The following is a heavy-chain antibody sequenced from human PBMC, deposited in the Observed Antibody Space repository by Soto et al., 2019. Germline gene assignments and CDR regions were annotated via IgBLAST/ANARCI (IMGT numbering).Heavy chain of an antibody. CDR2: ISAYNGNT. Sequence: EASVKVSCKASGYTFTSYGISWVRQAPGQGLEWMGWISAYNGNTNYAQKLQGRVTMTTDTSTSTAYMELRSLRSDDTAVYYCARDRRIISSSSFWYFDLWGRGTLVTVSS. CDR3: ARDRRIISSSSFWYFDL. D-gene: IGHD6-6*01. J-gene: IGHJ2*01. V-gene: IGHV1-18*01. CDR1: GYTFTSYG.